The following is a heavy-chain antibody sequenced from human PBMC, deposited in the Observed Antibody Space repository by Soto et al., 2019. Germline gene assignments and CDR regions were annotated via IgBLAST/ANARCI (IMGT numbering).Heavy chain of an antibody. CDR2: IHHTGDT. D-gene: IGHD3-10*01. V-gene: IGHV4-34*01. Sequence: QVHVQQWGAGLLKPSETLSLTCGVYGESLSAYYWNWIRQSPGKGLEWIGDIHHTGDTKYNPSLKSRLTLSLDTSQNQVSLKLTSVTAEYTAVDYCLRFEERSPGSGPLADYWGQGTLVTVSS. CDR1: GESLSAYY. J-gene: IGHJ4*02. CDR3: LRFEERSPGSGPLADY.